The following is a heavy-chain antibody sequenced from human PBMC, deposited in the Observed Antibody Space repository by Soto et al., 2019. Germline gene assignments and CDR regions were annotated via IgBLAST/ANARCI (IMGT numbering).Heavy chain of an antibody. CDR3: ARGITIFGGVPG. CDR1: GYTFTSSD. D-gene: IGHD3-3*01. V-gene: IGHV1-8*01. Sequence: QVQLVQSGAEVKKPGASVKVSCKASGYTFTSSDINWVRQATGQGLEWMGWMNPNSGNTGYAQKFQGRVTMTRNTSISTADMEMSSLRSEDTAVYYCARGITIFGGVPGWGQGTLVTVSS. J-gene: IGHJ4*02. CDR2: MNPNSGNT.